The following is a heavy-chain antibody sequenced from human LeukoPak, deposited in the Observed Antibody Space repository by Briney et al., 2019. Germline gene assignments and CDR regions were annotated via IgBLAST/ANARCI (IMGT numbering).Heavy chain of an antibody. D-gene: IGHD3-10*01. CDR3: ARDKRGVHITMVRRAPYY. J-gene: IGHJ4*02. V-gene: IGHV1-18*01. CDR1: GYTFTSYG. CDR2: ISAYNGNT. Sequence: ASVKVSCKASGYTFTSYGISWVRQAPGQGLEWMGWISAYNGNTNYAQKLQGRVTMTTDTSTSTAYMELRSLRSDDTAVYYCARDKRGVHITMVRRAPYYWGQGTLVTVSS.